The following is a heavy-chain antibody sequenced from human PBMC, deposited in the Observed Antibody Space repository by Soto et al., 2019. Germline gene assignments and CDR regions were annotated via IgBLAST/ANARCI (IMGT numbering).Heavy chain of an antibody. Sequence: PSETLSLTCTVSGGSISSYYWSWIRQPAGKGLEWIGRIYTGGSTNYSPSLKSRVTMSVDTSKNQFSLRLTSVTAADTAVYYCARAGGPARPGRGYFDYWGQGTLVTVSS. CDR3: ARAGGPARPGRGYFDY. J-gene: IGHJ4*02. CDR2: IYTGGST. D-gene: IGHD6-6*01. CDR1: GGSISSYY. V-gene: IGHV4-4*07.